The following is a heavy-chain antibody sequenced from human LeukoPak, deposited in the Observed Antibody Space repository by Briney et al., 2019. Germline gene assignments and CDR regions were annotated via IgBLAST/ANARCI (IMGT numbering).Heavy chain of an antibody. V-gene: IGHV4-34*01. CDR1: GGSFSGYY. D-gene: IGHD2-2*01. Sequence: TTSETLSLTCAVYGGSFSGYYWSWIRQPPGKGLEWIGEINHSGSTNYNPSLKSRVTTSVDTSKNQFSLKLSSVTAADTAVYYCARALGGTSYIPDYWGQGTLVTVSS. CDR3: ARALGGTSYIPDY. J-gene: IGHJ4*02. CDR2: INHSGST.